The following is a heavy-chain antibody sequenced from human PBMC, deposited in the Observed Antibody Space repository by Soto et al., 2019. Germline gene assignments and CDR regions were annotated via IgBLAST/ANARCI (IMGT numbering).Heavy chain of an antibody. CDR2: IRSKAYGGTT. V-gene: IGHV3-49*04. Sequence: GGSLRLSCTASGFTFGDYAMSWVRQAPGKGLEWVGFIRSKAYGGTTEYAASVKGRFTISRDDSKSIAYLQMNSLKTEDTAVYYCTRYRDSSGWSGPYCDYWGQGTLVTVSS. D-gene: IGHD6-19*01. J-gene: IGHJ4*02. CDR1: GFTFGDYA. CDR3: TRYRDSSGWSGPYCDY.